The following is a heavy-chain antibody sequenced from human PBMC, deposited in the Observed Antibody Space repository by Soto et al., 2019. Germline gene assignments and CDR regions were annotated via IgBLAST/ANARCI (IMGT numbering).Heavy chain of an antibody. Sequence: PSETLSLTCSVYVGSFSGYYWSWIRQPPGKGLEWIGEINHSGSTNYNPSLKSRVTISVDTSKNQFSLKLSSVTAADTAVYYCARARYDFWSGYYYYYYGMDGWGQGITVT. CDR2: INHSGST. V-gene: IGHV4-34*01. CDR3: ARARYDFWSGYYYYYYGMDG. CDR1: VGSFSGYY. D-gene: IGHD3-3*01. J-gene: IGHJ6*02.